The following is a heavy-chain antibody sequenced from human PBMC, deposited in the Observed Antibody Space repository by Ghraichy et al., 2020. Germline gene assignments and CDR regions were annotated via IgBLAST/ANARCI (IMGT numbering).Heavy chain of an antibody. J-gene: IGHJ4*02. CDR2: ISGSGGST. Sequence: LSLTCAASGFTFSSYAMSWVRQAPGKGLEWVSAISGSGGSTYYADSVKGRFTISRDNSKNTLYLQMNSLRAEDTAVYYCAKDEGVVPAAILLGYWGQGTLVTISS. D-gene: IGHD2-2*01. CDR1: GFTFSSYA. V-gene: IGHV3-23*01. CDR3: AKDEGVVPAAILLGY.